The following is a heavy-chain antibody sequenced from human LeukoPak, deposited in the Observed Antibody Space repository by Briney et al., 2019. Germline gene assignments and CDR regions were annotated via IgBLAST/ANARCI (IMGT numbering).Heavy chain of an antibody. CDR2: INHSGST. V-gene: IGHV4-34*01. Sequence: KSSETLSLTCAVYGGSFSGYYWSWIRQPPGKGLEWIGEINHSGSTNYNPSLKSRVTISVDTSKNQFSLKLSSVTAADTAVYYCARSLGIWGQGTVVTVSS. D-gene: IGHD1-26*01. J-gene: IGHJ3*02. CDR1: GGSFSGYY. CDR3: ARSLGI.